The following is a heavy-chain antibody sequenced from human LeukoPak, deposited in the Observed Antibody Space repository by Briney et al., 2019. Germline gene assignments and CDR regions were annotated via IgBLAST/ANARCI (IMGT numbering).Heavy chain of an antibody. D-gene: IGHD6-13*01. CDR1: GYTFTSYG. CDR2: ISAYNGNT. V-gene: IGHV1-18*01. Sequence: GASVKVSCKASGYTFTSYGISWVRQAPGQGLEWMGWISAYNGNTNYAQKLQGRVTMTTDTSTSTAYMELRSLRSDDTAVYYCARIAAAGTPYYYYGIDVWGQGTTVTVSS. J-gene: IGHJ6*02. CDR3: ARIAAAGTPYYYYGIDV.